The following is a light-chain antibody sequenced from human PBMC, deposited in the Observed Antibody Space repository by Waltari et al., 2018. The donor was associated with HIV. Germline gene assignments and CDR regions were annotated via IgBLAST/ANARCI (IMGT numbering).Light chain of an antibody. V-gene: IGLV1-47*01. Sequence: SVLPQPPSASAPPGQRVTISCSGRSSNIGNSHVYWYQPLPGAPPKLLIFRNNRRPSGVPDRFSGSKSGTSASLAISGLRSEDEADYYCATWDDSLSGVVFGGGTKLTVL. CDR2: RNN. J-gene: IGLJ2*01. CDR3: ATWDDSLSGVV. CDR1: SSNIGNSH.